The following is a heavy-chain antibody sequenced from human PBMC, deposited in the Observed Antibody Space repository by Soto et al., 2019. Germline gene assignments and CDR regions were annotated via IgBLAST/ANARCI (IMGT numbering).Heavy chain of an antibody. CDR1: GFTFSVGW. D-gene: IGHD3-10*01. Sequence: EVQLVESGGGLVQPGGSRRLSFAAPGFTFSVGWMHWFRQAPGKGLVWVSGIDNAGTDSTYADSVKGRFTSSRDNAKNTLYLQMNSLRVEDTAVYYCARGWFGPDVWGKGTTVTVSS. CDR3: ARGWFGPDV. CDR2: IDNAGTDS. V-gene: IGHV3-74*01. J-gene: IGHJ6*04.